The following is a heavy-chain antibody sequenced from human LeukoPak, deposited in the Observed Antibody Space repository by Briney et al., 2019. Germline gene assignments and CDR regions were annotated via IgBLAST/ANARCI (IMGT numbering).Heavy chain of an antibody. Sequence: SVKVSCKASGGTFSSYAISWVRQAPGQGLEWMGRIIPIFGTANYAQKFQGRVTITTDESTSTAYMELSSLTSGDTAVYYCARDPAERLRGATYYYYMDVWGKGTTVTVSS. J-gene: IGHJ6*03. D-gene: IGHD1-1*01. V-gene: IGHV1-69*05. CDR2: IIPIFGTA. CDR1: GGTFSSYA. CDR3: ARDPAERLRGATYYYYMDV.